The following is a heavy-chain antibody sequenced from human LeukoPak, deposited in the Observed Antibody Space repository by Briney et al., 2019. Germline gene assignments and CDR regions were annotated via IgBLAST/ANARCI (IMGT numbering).Heavy chain of an antibody. CDR1: RFTFNNYG. V-gene: IGHV3-30*02. CDR3: AKLGEGGYSYDYLPYYFDY. CDR2: IRYDGSNQ. D-gene: IGHD5-18*01. Sequence: GGSLRLSCAASRFTFNNYGMHWVRQAPGKGLEWVAFIRYDGSNQYYADSVKGRFSISRDNSKDTLYLQMNSLRPEDTAVYYCAKLGEGGYSYDYLPYYFDYWGQGTLVTVSS. J-gene: IGHJ4*02.